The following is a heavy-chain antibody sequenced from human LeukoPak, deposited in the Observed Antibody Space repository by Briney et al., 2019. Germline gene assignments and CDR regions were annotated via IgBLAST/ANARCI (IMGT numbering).Heavy chain of an antibody. CDR2: ISGSGGST. D-gene: IGHD3-10*01. J-gene: IGHJ3*02. V-gene: IGHV3-23*01. Sequence: GGSLRLSCAASGFTFSSYGMSWVRQAPGKGLEWVSAISGSGGSTYYADSVKGRFTISRDNSKNTLYLQMNSLRAEDMALYYCAKTRPGDDAFDIWGQGTMVTVSS. CDR3: AKTRPGDDAFDI. CDR1: GFTFSSYG.